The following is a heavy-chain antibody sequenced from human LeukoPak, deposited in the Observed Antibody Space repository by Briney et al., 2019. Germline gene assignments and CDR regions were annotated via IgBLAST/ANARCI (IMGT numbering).Heavy chain of an antibody. D-gene: IGHD2-2*01. V-gene: IGHV4-61*02. CDR1: GGSISSGSYY. Sequence: PSETLSLTCTVSGGSISSGSYYWSWIRQPAGKGLEWIGRIYTSGSTNYNPSLKSRVTISVDTSKNQFSLKLSSVTAADTAVYYCAREGGGPSRCPQCRGENFDYWGQGTLVTVSS. J-gene: IGHJ4*02. CDR3: AREGGGPSRCPQCRGENFDY. CDR2: IYTSGST.